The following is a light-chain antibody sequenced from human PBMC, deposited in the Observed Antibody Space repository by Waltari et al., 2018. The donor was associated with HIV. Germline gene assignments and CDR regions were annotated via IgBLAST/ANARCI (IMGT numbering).Light chain of an antibody. CDR2: GNN. V-gene: IGLV1-40*01. Sequence: QSVLTQPPSVSGAPGQRVTISCTGPSSNIRAPYDVHWYQQLHGTAPKLLFYGNNNRPSGVPARCSGSKSGTSASLAITGLQAEDEACYYCQSFDTSLRAVLFGGGTRLTVL. J-gene: IGLJ2*01. CDR3: QSFDTSLRAVL. CDR1: SSNIRAPYD.